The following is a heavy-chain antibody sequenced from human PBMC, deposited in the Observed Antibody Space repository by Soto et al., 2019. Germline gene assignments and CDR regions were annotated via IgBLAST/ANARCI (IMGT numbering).Heavy chain of an antibody. Sequence: EVQLLESGGGLVQPRGSLRLSCAASGFTFSSYAMSWVRQAPGKGLEWVSGISGSGGSTYYADSVKGRFTISRDNSKNTLFLQMNSLRVEDTAVYYCAKVGIYCTNGVCRGYWGQGTLVTVSS. V-gene: IGHV3-23*01. CDR2: ISGSGGST. J-gene: IGHJ4*02. D-gene: IGHD2-8*01. CDR3: AKVGIYCTNGVCRGY. CDR1: GFTFSSYA.